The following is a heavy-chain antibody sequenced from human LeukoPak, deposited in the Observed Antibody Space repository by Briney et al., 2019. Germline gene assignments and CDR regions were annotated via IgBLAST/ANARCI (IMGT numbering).Heavy chain of an antibody. CDR1: GYTFTGYY. V-gene: IGHV1-2*02. J-gene: IGHJ4*02. D-gene: IGHD3-22*01. CDR2: INPNSGGT. CDR3: ARSDYYDSSGYPDY. Sequence: ASVNASCKASGYTFTGYYMHWVRQAPGQGLEWMGWINPNSGGTNYAQKFQGRVTMTRDTSISTAYMELSRLRSDDTAVYYCARSDYYDSSGYPDYWGQGTLVTVSS.